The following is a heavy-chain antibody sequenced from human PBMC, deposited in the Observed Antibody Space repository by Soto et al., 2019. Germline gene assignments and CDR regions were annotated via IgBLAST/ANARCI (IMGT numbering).Heavy chain of an antibody. J-gene: IGHJ4*02. Sequence: PSKTLSLTCAISMASVSSNIVAWNWIRQSPSRGLEWLGRTYYRSSWSSDYAISVRSRMTINADTSKNQVSLHLSSVTTEDTAVYYCTIVSHLGRGLNSWGQGTLVTVSS. D-gene: IGHD3-10*01. CDR3: TIVSHLGRGLNS. CDR1: MASVSSNIVA. V-gene: IGHV6-1*01. CDR2: TYYRSSWSS.